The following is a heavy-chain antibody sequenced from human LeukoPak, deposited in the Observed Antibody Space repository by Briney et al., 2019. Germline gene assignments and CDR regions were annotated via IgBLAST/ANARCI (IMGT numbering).Heavy chain of an antibody. V-gene: IGHV3-23*01. Sequence: GGSLRLSCAASGFTFSSYAMSWVRQAPGKGLEWVSAISGSGGSTYYADSVKGRFTISRDNAKNSLYLQMNSLRAEDTAVYYCAREGYSSGWYTIDYWGQGTLVTVSS. CDR1: GFTFSSYA. J-gene: IGHJ4*02. D-gene: IGHD6-19*01. CDR3: AREGYSSGWYTIDY. CDR2: ISGSGGST.